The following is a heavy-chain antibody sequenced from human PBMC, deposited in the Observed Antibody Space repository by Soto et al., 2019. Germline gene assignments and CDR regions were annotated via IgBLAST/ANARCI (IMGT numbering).Heavy chain of an antibody. D-gene: IGHD1-7*01. J-gene: IGHJ5*02. CDR3: GTRITGTTWFDP. Sequence: ASVKVSCKASGYTFTSYDINWVRQATGQGLEWMGWMNPNSGNTGYAQKFQGRVTMTRNTSISTAYMELSSLRSEDTAVYYCGTRITGTTWFDPWGQGTLVTVSS. CDR2: MNPNSGNT. CDR1: GYTFTSYD. V-gene: IGHV1-8*01.